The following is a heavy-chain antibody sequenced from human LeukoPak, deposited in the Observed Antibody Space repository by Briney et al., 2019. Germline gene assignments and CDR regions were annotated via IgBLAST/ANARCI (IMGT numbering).Heavy chain of an antibody. D-gene: IGHD3-22*01. J-gene: IGHJ4*02. Sequence: QTGGSLRPSCAASGFTFSSYAMHWVRQAPGKGLEWVAVISHDGGNTYYADSVKGRFTISRDNSKNTLYLQMNSLRAEDTAVYYCAKSYYDSTGYRGDFDYWGQGTLVTVSS. V-gene: IGHV3-30*04. CDR2: ISHDGGNT. CDR3: AKSYYDSTGYRGDFDY. CDR1: GFTFSSYA.